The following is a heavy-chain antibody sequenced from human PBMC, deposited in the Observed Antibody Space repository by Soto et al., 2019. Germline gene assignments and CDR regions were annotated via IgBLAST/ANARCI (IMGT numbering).Heavy chain of an antibody. D-gene: IGHD3-10*01. CDR2: ISYDGSNK. CDR3: ARELGGEWRIPGGY. Sequence: QGQLVESGGGVVQPGRSLRLSCAASGFTFSSYAMHWVRQAPGKGLEWVAVISYDGSNKYYADSVKGRFTISRDNSKNTLYLQLNSLGAEDTAVYSCARELGGEWRIPGGYWCQGTLVTVSS. V-gene: IGHV3-30-3*01. J-gene: IGHJ4*02. CDR1: GFTFSSYA.